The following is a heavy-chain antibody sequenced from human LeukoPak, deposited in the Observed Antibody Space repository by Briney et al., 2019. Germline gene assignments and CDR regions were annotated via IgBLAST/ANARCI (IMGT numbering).Heavy chain of an antibody. D-gene: IGHD5-12*01. CDR1: GFTFSSYE. Sequence: PGGSLRLSCAASGFTFSSYEMNWVRQAPGKGLEWVSYISSSGSTIYYADSVKRRFTISRDNAKNSLYLHMNSLRAEDTAVYYCARVGRPGLDYWGQGTLVTVSS. CDR3: ARVGRPGLDY. J-gene: IGHJ4*02. CDR2: ISSSGSTI. V-gene: IGHV3-48*03.